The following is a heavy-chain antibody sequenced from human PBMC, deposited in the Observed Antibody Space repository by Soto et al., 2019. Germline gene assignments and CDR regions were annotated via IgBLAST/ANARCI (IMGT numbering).Heavy chain of an antibody. CDR2: IDPSDSYT. V-gene: IGHV5-10-1*01. Sequence: PGESLKISCKGSGYSFTSYWISWVRQMPGKGLEWMGRIDPSDSYTNYSPSFQGHVTISADKSISTAYLQWSSLKASDTAMYYCARHSPAYGWYYCYYCMDVWGQGITVTASS. CDR1: GYSFTSYW. J-gene: IGHJ6*02. CDR3: ARHSPAYGWYYCYYCMDV. D-gene: IGHD4-17*01.